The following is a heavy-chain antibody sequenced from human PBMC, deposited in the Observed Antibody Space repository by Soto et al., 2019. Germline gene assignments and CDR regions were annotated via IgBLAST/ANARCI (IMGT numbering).Heavy chain of an antibody. CDR3: ARVNYYDSSGYYFPFDY. CDR2: IYYSGST. D-gene: IGHD3-22*01. J-gene: IGHJ4*02. CDR1: GGSISSYY. Sequence: PSETLSLTCTVSGGSISSYYWSWIRQPPGKGLEWIGYIYYSGSTNYNPSLKSRVTISVDTSKNQFSLKLSSVTAADTAVYYCARVNYYDSSGYYFPFDYWGQGTLVTVSS. V-gene: IGHV4-59*01.